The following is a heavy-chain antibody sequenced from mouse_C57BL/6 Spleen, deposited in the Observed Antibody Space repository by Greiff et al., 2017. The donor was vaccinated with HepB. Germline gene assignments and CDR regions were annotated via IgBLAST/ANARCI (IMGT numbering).Heavy chain of an antibody. D-gene: IGHD1-1*01. CDR2: ISGGGGNT. J-gene: IGHJ1*03. Sequence: EVKLVESGGGLVKPGGSLKLSCAASGFTFSSYTMSWVRQTPEKRLEWVATISGGGGNTCYPDSVKGRFTISRDNAKNTLYLQMSSLRSEDTALYYCARHPDLVITTVIEDWYFDVWGTGTTVTVSS. V-gene: IGHV5-9*01. CDR1: GFTFSSYT. CDR3: ARHPDLVITTVIEDWYFDV.